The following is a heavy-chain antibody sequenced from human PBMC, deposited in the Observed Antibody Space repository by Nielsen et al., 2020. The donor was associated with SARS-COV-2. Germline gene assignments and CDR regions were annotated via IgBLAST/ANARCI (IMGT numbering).Heavy chain of an antibody. CDR3: ARITPSSGWDY. V-gene: IGHV1-3*01. D-gene: IGHD6-19*01. CDR1: GYTFTSFA. CDR2: INAGNGNT. Sequence: ASVKVSCKTSGYTFTSFAIHWVRQAPAQSLEWMGWINAGNGNTKYSQKFQGRVTTTRDTSANTAYMELSSLSSEDTAVYYCARITPSSGWDYWGQGTLVTVSS. J-gene: IGHJ4*02.